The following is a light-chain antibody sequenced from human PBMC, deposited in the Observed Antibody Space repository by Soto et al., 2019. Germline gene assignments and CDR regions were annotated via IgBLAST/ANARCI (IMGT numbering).Light chain of an antibody. V-gene: IGKV3D-20*02. CDR2: AAS. J-gene: IGKJ5*01. CDR3: QQRSNSPPWIT. CDR1: RVVGSPY. Sequence: EIVLTQSPGTLSLSPGERATLSCRASRVVGSPYLAWYQQKPGQAPRLLIYAASSRATGIPDRFSGSGSGTGFTLTISSLEPEDSAVYYCQQRSNSPPWITFGQGTRLEIK.